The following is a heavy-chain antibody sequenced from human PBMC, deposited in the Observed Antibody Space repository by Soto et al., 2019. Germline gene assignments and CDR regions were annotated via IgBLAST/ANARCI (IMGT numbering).Heavy chain of an antibody. CDR2: ISSNGGST. J-gene: IGHJ4*02. CDR1: GFTFSSYA. V-gene: IGHV3-64D*08. D-gene: IGHD3-22*01. Sequence: PGGSLRLSCSASGFTFSSYAMHWVRQAPGKGLKYVPAISSNGGSTYYADSVKGRFTISRDNSKNTLYLQMSSLRAEDTAVYYCVTTAGYDSSGYYQTYYFDYWGQGTLVTVSS. CDR3: VTTAGYDSSGYYQTYYFDY.